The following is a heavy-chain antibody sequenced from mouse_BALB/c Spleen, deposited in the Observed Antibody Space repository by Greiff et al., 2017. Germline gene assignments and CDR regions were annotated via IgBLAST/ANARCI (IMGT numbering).Heavy chain of an antibody. CDR3: AREGLGLAWFAY. J-gene: IGHJ3*01. CDR1: GYSITSGYY. V-gene: IGHV3-6*02. CDR2: ISYDGSN. Sequence: EVKLVESGPGLVKPSQSLSLTCSVTGYSITSGYYWNWIRQFPGNKLEWMGYISYDGSNNYNPSLKNRISITRDTSKNQFFLKLNSVTTEDTATYDCAREGLGLAWFAYWGQGTLVTVSA. D-gene: IGHD3-1*01.